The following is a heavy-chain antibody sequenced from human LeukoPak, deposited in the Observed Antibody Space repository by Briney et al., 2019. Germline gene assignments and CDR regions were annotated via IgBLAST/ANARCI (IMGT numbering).Heavy chain of an antibody. CDR3: ARGLAAAAPDAFDI. Sequence: SLKVSCKASGYTFTGYGISWVRQAPGQGLEWMGGIIPIFGTANYAQKFQGRVTITADESTSTAYMELSSLRSEDTAVYYCARGLAAAAPDAFDIWGQGTMVTVSS. CDR1: GYTFTGYG. CDR2: IIPIFGTA. J-gene: IGHJ3*02. V-gene: IGHV1-69*13. D-gene: IGHD6-13*01.